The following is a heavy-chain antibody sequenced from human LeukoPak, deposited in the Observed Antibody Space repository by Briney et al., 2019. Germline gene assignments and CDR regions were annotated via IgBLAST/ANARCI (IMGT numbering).Heavy chain of an antibody. J-gene: IGHJ4*02. D-gene: IGHD3-10*01. CDR2: INPSGGST. CDR1: GYTLTSYY. CDR3: ARDSGMVRGTVDY. Sequence: ASVKVSCKSSGYTLTSYYMYWVGQAPGQGLEWMGIINPSGGSTSYAQKFQGRVTMTRDTSTSTVYMELSSLRSEDTAVYYCARDSGMVRGTVDYWGQGTLVTVSS. V-gene: IGHV1-46*01.